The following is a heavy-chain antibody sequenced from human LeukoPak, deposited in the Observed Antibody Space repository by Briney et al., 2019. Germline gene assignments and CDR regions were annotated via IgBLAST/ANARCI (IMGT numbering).Heavy chain of an antibody. CDR3: AKSLAVAKFDAFDI. Sequence: PGGSLRLSCAASGFSFSSYGMHWVRQAPGKGLEWVAVISYDGSNKYYADSVKGRFTISRDNSKNTLYLQMNSLRAEDTAVYYCAKSLAVAKFDAFDIWGQGTMVTVSS. V-gene: IGHV3-30*18. D-gene: IGHD6-19*01. CDR1: GFSFSSYG. J-gene: IGHJ3*02. CDR2: ISYDGSNK.